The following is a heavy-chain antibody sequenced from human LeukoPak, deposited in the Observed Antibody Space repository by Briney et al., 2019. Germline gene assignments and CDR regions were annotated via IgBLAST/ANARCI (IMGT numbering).Heavy chain of an antibody. D-gene: IGHD6-19*01. Sequence: SETLSLTCAVYGGSFSGYYWSWIRQPPGKGLEWIGEINHSGSTSYNPSPKSRVTISVDTSKNQFSLKLSSVTAADTAVYYCARHLRSGWYKAFGYWGQGTLVTVSS. CDR1: GGSFSGYY. CDR3: ARHLRSGWYKAFGY. V-gene: IGHV4-34*01. J-gene: IGHJ4*02. CDR2: INHSGST.